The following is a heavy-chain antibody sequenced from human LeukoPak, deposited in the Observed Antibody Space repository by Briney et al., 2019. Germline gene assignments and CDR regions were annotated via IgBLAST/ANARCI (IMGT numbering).Heavy chain of an antibody. V-gene: IGHV3-48*03. J-gene: IGHJ3*02. D-gene: IGHD1-14*01. CDR1: GFTFSSFE. CDR3: ARDPGDDAYEI. CDR2: ISSSGSIK. Sequence: PGGSLRLSCAASGFTFSSFEFNWVRQAPGKGPEWVSYISSSGSIKYYRDSVKGRFTISRDNAKNLLYLQMNSLRGEDTAAYYCARDPGDDAYEIWGQGTMVTVS.